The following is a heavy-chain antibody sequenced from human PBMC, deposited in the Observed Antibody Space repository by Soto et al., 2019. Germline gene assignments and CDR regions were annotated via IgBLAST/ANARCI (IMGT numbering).Heavy chain of an antibody. CDR2: IRAYNGDT. V-gene: IGHV1-18*01. D-gene: IGHD3-10*01. CDR1: GYTFTAYD. J-gene: IGHJ6*02. Sequence: ASVKVSCKTSGYTFTAYDIYWVRQAPGQGLEWMGWIRAYNGDTNYAQKFQTRVTMTTDKSTDTAYMDLRSLTSDDTALYYWARAGAAPYYYYGLDVWGQGTTVTVSS. CDR3: ARAGAAPYYYYGLDV.